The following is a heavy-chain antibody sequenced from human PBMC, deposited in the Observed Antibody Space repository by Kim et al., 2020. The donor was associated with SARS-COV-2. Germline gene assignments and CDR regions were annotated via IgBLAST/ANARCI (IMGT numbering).Heavy chain of an antibody. CDR1: GFTFTDHA. Sequence: GGSLRLSCAASGFTFTDHAMHWVRQAPGKGLEWFSGISGSGETTYYADSVKARFTISRDNSKNTLYLQMIGLRAEDTAIYYCAKGDCGSDNCYLMNHWGQGTLVTVSS. J-gene: IGHJ4*02. V-gene: IGHV3-23*01. D-gene: IGHD2-21*01. CDR2: ISGSGETT. CDR3: AKGDCGSDNCYLMNH.